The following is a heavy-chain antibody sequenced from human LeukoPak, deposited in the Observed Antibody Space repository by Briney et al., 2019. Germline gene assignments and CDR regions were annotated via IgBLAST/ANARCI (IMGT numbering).Heavy chain of an antibody. CDR3: VPGRWEPTGSY. CDR2: ITHNGKS. V-gene: IGHV4-34*01. Sequence: KPSETLSLTCAVYGASFSGYYKTWIRQSPGEGLEWIGEITHNGKSNYNPSLKSRVTISVDTSRNQFSLRLTSVTAADAGVYYCVPGRWEPTGSYWGQGTLVAISS. J-gene: IGHJ4*02. CDR1: GASFSGYY. D-gene: IGHD1-26*01.